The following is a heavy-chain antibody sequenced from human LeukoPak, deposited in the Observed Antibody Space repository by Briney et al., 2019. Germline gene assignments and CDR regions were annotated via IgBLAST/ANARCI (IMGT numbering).Heavy chain of an antibody. D-gene: IGHD2-8*01. Sequence: GGSLRLSRAASGFTVSSNYMSWVRQAPGKGLEWVSVIYSGGSTYYADSVKGRFTISRDNSKNTLYLQMNSLRAEDTAVYYCARGGYCTNGVCLSWRWFDPWGQGTLVTVSS. J-gene: IGHJ5*02. CDR2: IYSGGST. CDR1: GFTVSSNY. V-gene: IGHV3-53*01. CDR3: ARGGYCTNGVCLSWRWFDP.